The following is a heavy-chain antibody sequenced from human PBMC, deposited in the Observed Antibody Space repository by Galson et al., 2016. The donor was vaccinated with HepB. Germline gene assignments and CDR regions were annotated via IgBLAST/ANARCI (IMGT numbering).Heavy chain of an antibody. V-gene: IGHV1-3*01. D-gene: IGHD5-24*01. Sequence: KVSCKASGYTFTTYAMHWVRQAPGQRLEWRGWINGDTGNTKYSQKVQDRVTIIRDTSASTAYMELSSLRSEDTAVYYCARDGRWIHVGRFDYWGQGTLVTVSS. CDR2: INGDTGNT. J-gene: IGHJ4*02. CDR1: GYTFTTYA. CDR3: ARDGRWIHVGRFDY.